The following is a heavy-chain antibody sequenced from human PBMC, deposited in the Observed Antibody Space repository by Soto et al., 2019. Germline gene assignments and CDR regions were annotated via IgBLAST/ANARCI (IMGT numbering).Heavy chain of an antibody. D-gene: IGHD3-3*01. Sequence: ASVKVSSKAPGYTFTSYDINWVRQATGQGLEWMGWMNPNSGNTGYAQKFQGRVTMTRNTSISTAYMELSSLRSEDTAVYYCARVPGDYDFWSGYYNYYYYYMDVWGKGTTVTVSS. CDR3: ARVPGDYDFWSGYYNYYYYYMDV. V-gene: IGHV1-8*01. CDR1: GYTFTSYD. J-gene: IGHJ6*03. CDR2: MNPNSGNT.